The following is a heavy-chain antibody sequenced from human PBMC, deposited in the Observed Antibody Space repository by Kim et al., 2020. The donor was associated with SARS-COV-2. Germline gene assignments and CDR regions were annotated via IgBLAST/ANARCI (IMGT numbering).Heavy chain of an antibody. CDR1: GFTFSNAW. CDR3: TTPNAHVLRYVGYYYYVMDA. CDR2: IKSKTDGGTT. V-gene: IGHV3-15*01. J-gene: IGHJ6*02. Sequence: GGSLRLSCAASGFTFSNAWMSWVRQAPGKGLEWVGRIKSKTDGGTTDYAAPGKGIFTISRDDSKNTLYLQMNSLKTEDTSVYYCTTPNAHVLRYVGYYYYVMDAWGQGKPVTASS. D-gene: IGHD3-9*01.